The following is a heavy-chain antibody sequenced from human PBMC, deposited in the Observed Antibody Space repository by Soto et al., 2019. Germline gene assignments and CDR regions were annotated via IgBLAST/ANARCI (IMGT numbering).Heavy chain of an antibody. J-gene: IGHJ6*02. D-gene: IGHD5-12*01. Sequence: QVQLVQSGAEVKKPGSSVKVSCKASGGTFSSYAISWVRQAHGQGLEWMGGIIPIFGTANYAQKFQGRVTITADESTSTAYMELSSLRSEDTAVYYCARDLVEMATITSDYYYYYGMDVWGQGTTVTVSS. CDR2: IIPIFGTA. CDR1: GGTFSSYA. CDR3: ARDLVEMATITSDYYYYYGMDV. V-gene: IGHV1-69*01.